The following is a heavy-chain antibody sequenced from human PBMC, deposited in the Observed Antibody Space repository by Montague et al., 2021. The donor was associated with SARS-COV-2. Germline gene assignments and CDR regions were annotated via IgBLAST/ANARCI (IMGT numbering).Heavy chain of an antibody. CDR2: IYYSGST. CDR3: ATFPIAARRGGVYFYAMDV. D-gene: IGHD6-13*01. V-gene: IGHV4-59*01. CDR1: GGSISSYY. Sequence: SETLSLTCTVSGGSISSYYWSWIRQPPGKGLEWIGYIYYSGSTNYNPSLKSRVTISVDTSKKQFSLKLSSVTAADTAVYYCATFPIAARRGGVYFYAMDVWGQGTTVTVSS. J-gene: IGHJ6*02.